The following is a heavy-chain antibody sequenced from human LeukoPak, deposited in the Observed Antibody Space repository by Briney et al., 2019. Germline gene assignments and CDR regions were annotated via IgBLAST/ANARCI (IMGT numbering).Heavy chain of an antibody. CDR1: GGSISSYY. D-gene: IGHD3-16*02. Sequence: SENLSLTCTVSGGSISSYYWSWIRQPPGKGREGIRYIYYSGSTNYNPSLKSRVTISVDTSKNPFSLKLSSVTAADTAVYYCARILNDYVWGSYRWTYGMDVWGKGTTVTVSS. J-gene: IGHJ6*04. CDR2: IYYSGST. CDR3: ARILNDYVWGSYRWTYGMDV. V-gene: IGHV4-59*01.